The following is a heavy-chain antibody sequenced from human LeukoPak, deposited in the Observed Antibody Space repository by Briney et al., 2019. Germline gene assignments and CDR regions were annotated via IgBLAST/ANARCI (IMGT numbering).Heavy chain of an antibody. CDR3: ARDTRVATVRSYYFDY. Sequence: GGSLRLSCAASGSTFSSYSMNWVRQAPGKGLEWVSSISSSSSYIYYADSVKGRFTISRDNAKNSLYLQMNSLRAEDTAVYYCARDTRVATVRSYYFDYWGQGTLVTVSS. D-gene: IGHD4-17*01. CDR2: ISSSSSYI. CDR1: GSTFSSYS. J-gene: IGHJ4*02. V-gene: IGHV3-21*01.